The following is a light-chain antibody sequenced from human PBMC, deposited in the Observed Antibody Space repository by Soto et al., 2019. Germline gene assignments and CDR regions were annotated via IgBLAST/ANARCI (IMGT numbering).Light chain of an antibody. CDR3: QRYNSAST. Sequence: DIQMTQSPSSLSASVGDRVTITCRASQGISNYLAWYQQKPGKVPELLIYGASTLQSGFPPRFSGSGSGTDFSLTISSLQPEDVATYYCQRYNSASTFGPGTKVEIK. CDR2: GAS. CDR1: QGISNY. V-gene: IGKV1-27*01. J-gene: IGKJ1*01.